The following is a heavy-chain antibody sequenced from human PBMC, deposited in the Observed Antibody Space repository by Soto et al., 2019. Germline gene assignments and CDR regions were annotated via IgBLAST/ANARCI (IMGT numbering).Heavy chain of an antibody. CDR1: GFTFDDYA. V-gene: IGHV3-43*02. Sequence: GGSLRLSCAASGFTFDDYAMHWVRQAPGKGLEWVSLISGDGGSTYYADSVKGRFTISRDNSKNSLYLQMNSLRTEDTALYYCAKDKQGPVVTAIQGGYYYYGMDVWGQGTTVTVSS. CDR2: ISGDGGST. J-gene: IGHJ6*02. CDR3: AKDKQGPVVTAIQGGYYYYGMDV. D-gene: IGHD2-21*02.